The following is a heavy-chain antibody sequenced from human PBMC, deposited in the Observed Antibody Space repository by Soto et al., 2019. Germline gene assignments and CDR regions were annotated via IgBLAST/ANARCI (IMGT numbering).Heavy chain of an antibody. CDR3: ASDWGVYDSDIRTHIPHLDS. Sequence: EVQLVESGGGLVQPGGSLRLSCAASGFTFSSNGMNWVRQAPGKGLEWVSFISIGSSTINYADSVRGRFTIYRDNAKNTLYLQMNSLRDEDTAVYYCASDWGVYDSDIRTHIPHLDSWGQGTLVTVSS. D-gene: IGHD3-22*01. J-gene: IGHJ4*02. CDR2: ISIGSSTI. CDR1: GFTFSSNG. V-gene: IGHV3-48*02.